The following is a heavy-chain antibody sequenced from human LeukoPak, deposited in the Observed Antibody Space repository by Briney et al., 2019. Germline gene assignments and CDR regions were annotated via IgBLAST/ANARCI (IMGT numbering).Heavy chain of an antibody. CDR1: GYTSTSYD. D-gene: IGHD1-26*01. Sequence: GASVKVSCKASGYTSTSYDINWVRQATGQGLEWMGWMNPNSGNTGYAQKFQGRVTMTRNTSISTAYMELSSLRSEDTAVYYCARSSREHGPWERNTHYYYYGMDVWGQGTTVTVSS. V-gene: IGHV1-8*01. J-gene: IGHJ6*02. CDR3: ARSSREHGPWERNTHYYYYGMDV. CDR2: MNPNSGNT.